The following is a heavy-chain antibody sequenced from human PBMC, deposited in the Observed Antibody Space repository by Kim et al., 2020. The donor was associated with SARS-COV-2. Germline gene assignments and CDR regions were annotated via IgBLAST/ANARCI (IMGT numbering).Heavy chain of an antibody. Sequence: YADSVKGRFTISRDNSKNTLYRQMNSLRAEDTAVYYCARDRSSWSYYFDYWGQGTLVTVSS. V-gene: IGHV3-33*01. J-gene: IGHJ4*02. CDR3: ARDRSSWSYYFDY. D-gene: IGHD6-13*01.